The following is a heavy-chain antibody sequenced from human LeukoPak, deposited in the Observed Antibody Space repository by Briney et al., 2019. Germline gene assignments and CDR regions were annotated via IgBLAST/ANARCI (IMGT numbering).Heavy chain of an antibody. CDR3: ASGSYYNH. CDR2: INHSAST. Sequence: SETLSLTCAVYGGSLSGYYWSWIRQPPGKGLEWIGEINHSASTNYNPSLKSRVTISVDTSKNQFSLKLSSVTAADTAVYYCASGSYYNHWGQGTLVTVSS. V-gene: IGHV4-34*01. CDR1: GGSLSGYY. D-gene: IGHD1-26*01. J-gene: IGHJ4*02.